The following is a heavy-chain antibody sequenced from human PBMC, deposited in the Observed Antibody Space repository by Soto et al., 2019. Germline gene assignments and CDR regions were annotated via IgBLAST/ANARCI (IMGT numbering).Heavy chain of an antibody. CDR2: IYWDDDK. CDR1: GFSLSTSGVG. CDR3: AHRRGRDFDWLSVNWFDP. J-gene: IGHJ5*02. V-gene: IGHV2-5*02. D-gene: IGHD3-9*01. Sequence: QITLKESGPTLVKPTQTLTLTCTFSGFSLSTSGVGVGWIRQPPGKALEWLALIYWDDDKRYSPSLKSRLTITKDTSKHQVVLTMTNMDPVDTATYYCAHRRGRDFDWLSVNWFDPWGQGTLVTVSS.